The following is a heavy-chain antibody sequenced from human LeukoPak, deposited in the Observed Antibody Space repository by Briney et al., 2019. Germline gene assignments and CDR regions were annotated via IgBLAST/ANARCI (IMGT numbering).Heavy chain of an antibody. V-gene: IGHV3-49*03. Sequence: PGGSLRLSCTASGFTFGDYSMSWFRQAPGKALEWVGFIRSKTSGGTTDCAASVKGRFTISRDDSKSIAYLQMNSLKTEDTAVYYRSRGAYQFEYWGQGTLVTVSS. CDR3: SRGAYQFEY. J-gene: IGHJ4*02. CDR1: GFTFGDYS. D-gene: IGHD2-2*01. CDR2: IRSKTSGGTT.